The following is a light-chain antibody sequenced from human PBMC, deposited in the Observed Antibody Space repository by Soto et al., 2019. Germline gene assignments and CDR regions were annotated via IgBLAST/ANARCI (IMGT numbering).Light chain of an antibody. CDR2: DAF. J-gene: IGKJ5*01. Sequence: EIVLTQSPGTLSLSPGERATLSCRASQSVSSNHLAWYQHKPGQAPRLLIYDAFNRATGIPDRFSGSGSGTDFTLTISKLEPEDFAMYYCQQYGSPPFTFGQGTRLEIK. CDR1: QSVSSNH. V-gene: IGKV3-20*01. CDR3: QQYGSPPFT.